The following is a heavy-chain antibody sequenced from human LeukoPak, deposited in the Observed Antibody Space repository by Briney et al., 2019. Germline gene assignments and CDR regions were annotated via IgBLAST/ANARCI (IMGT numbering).Heavy chain of an antibody. CDR1: GFTFSSYA. CDR2: ISYDGSNK. J-gene: IGHJ4*02. Sequence: GGSLRLSCAATGFTFSSYAMHWVRQAPGKGLEWVAVISYDGSNKYYADSVKGRFTISRDNSKNTLYLQMNSLRAEDTAVYYCARDHDDSSGYALWGQGTLVTVSS. CDR3: ARDHDDSSGYAL. D-gene: IGHD3-22*01. V-gene: IGHV3-30*04.